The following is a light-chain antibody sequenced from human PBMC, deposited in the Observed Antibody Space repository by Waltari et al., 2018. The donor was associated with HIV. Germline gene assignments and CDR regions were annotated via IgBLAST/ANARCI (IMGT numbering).Light chain of an antibody. CDR3: QQYYTTPLT. Sequence: DIVMTQSPDSLAVSLGERATINCKSSQSVSYTSNNKNYLAWYHQKPGQPPKLLIYWASTRESGVPDRFSGSGSGTDFTLTITSLQAEDVAVYYCQQYYTTPLTFGGGTKVEIK. J-gene: IGKJ4*01. CDR2: WAS. CDR1: QSVSYTSNNKNY. V-gene: IGKV4-1*01.